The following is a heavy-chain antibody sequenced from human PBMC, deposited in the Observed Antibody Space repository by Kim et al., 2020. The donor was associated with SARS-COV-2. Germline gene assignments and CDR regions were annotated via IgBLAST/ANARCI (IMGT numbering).Heavy chain of an antibody. CDR2: IKQDGSEK. D-gene: IGHD6-19*01. V-gene: IGHV3-7*01. Sequence: GGSLRLSCAASGFTFSSYWMSWVRQAPGKGLEWVANIKQDGSEKYYVDSVKGRFTISRDNAKNSLYLQMNSLRAEDTAVYYCARCSSGWYGDYYYYYGMDVWGQGTTVTVSS. CDR1: GFTFSSYW. CDR3: ARCSSGWYGDYYYYYGMDV. J-gene: IGHJ6*02.